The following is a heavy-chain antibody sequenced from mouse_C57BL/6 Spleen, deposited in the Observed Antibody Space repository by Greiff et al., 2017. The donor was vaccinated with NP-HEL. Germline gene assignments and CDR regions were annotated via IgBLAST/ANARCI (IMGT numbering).Heavy chain of an antibody. J-gene: IGHJ2*01. V-gene: IGHV1-82*01. CDR1: GYAFSSSW. Sequence: LEESGPELVKPGASVKISCKASGYAFSSSWMNWVKQRPGKGLEWIGRIYPGDGDTNYNGKFKGKATLTADKSSSTAYMQLSSLTSEDSAVYFCAGAVVADYWGQGTTLTVSS. CDR3: AGAVVADY. CDR2: IYPGDGDT. D-gene: IGHD1-1*01.